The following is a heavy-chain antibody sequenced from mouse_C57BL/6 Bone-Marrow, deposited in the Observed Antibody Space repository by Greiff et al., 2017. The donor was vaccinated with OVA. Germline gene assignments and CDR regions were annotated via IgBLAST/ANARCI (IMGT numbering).Heavy chain of an antibody. Sequence: VQLQQPGAELVRPGTSVKLSCKASGYTFTSYWMHWVKQSPGQGLEWIGVIDPSDSYTNYNQKFKGKATLTVDTSSSTAYMQLSSLTSEDAAVYYCARGVLYPYAMDYWGQGTSVTVSS. V-gene: IGHV1-59*01. CDR1: GYTFTSYW. D-gene: IGHD2-12*01. CDR3: ARGVLYPYAMDY. J-gene: IGHJ4*01. CDR2: IDPSDSYT.